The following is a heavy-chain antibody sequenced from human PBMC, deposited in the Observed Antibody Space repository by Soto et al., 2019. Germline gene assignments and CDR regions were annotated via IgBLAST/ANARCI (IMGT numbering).Heavy chain of an antibody. CDR2: ISPYNDNK. J-gene: IGHJ4*02. CDR3: ARELSALGTIDF. D-gene: IGHD1-7*01. Sequence: QVQLMQSEAEVKKPGASVKVSCKASGYTFNIYGISWVRQAPGQGLEWMGWISPYNDNKRYAQNFQGRVTMTTDTSTSTAYRELTSLRSDDTAVYYCARELSALGTIDFWGQGTLVTVSS. CDR1: GYTFNIYG. V-gene: IGHV1-18*01.